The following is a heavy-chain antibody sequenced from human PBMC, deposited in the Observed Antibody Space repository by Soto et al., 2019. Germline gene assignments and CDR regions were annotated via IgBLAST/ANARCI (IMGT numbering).Heavy chain of an antibody. CDR2: INPNSGGT. V-gene: IGHV1-2*02. CDR1: GYTFSDYY. D-gene: IGHD1-1*01. J-gene: IGHJ4*02. CDR3: AREPATAKPEGVDF. Sequence: ASVKVSCKASGYTFSDYYIHWVRQAPGQGLEWMGWINPNSGGTKYAPKFQGGVTMTRDTSITTAYMELSRLRSGDTAVYYCAREPATAKPEGVDFWGQGTLVTVSS.